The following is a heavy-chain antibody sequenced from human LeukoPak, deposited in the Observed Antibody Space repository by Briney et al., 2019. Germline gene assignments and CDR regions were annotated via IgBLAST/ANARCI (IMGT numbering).Heavy chain of an antibody. Sequence: GGSLRHSCAASGFTFSSYAMSWVRQAPGEGLEWVSAISGSGGSTYYADSVKGRFTISRDNSKNTLYLQMNSLRAEDTAVYYCAKGAGAGSYSLLFDYWGQGTLVTVSS. D-gene: IGHD3-10*01. CDR3: AKGAGAGSYSLLFDY. CDR1: GFTFSSYA. J-gene: IGHJ4*02. CDR2: ISGSGGST. V-gene: IGHV3-23*01.